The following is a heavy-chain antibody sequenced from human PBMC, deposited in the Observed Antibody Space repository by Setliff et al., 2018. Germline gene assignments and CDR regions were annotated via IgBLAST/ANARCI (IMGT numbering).Heavy chain of an antibody. CDR3: VREGYSEYFQD. CDR2: ISYSGIT. D-gene: IGHD1-1*01. J-gene: IGHJ1*01. CDR1: GGSISSYY. Sequence: NPSETLSLTCTVSGGSISSYYWSWIRQPPGKGLEWIGFISYSGITTYNVSLKSRVSISVDTSKNQLSLTLSSVTAADTAVYYCVREGYSEYFQDWGRGTLVTVSS. V-gene: IGHV4-59*01.